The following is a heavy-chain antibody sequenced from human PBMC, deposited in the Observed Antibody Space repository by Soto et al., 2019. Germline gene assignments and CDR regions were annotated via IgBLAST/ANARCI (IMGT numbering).Heavy chain of an antibody. CDR2: ISSSSSYI. Sequence: GGSLRLSCAASGFTFSSYSMNWVRQAPGKGLEWVSSISSSSSYIYYADSVKGRFTISRDNAKNSLYLQMNSLRAEDTAVYYCARVGRDGYNPLDYWGQGTLVTVSS. D-gene: IGHD5-12*01. V-gene: IGHV3-21*01. J-gene: IGHJ4*02. CDR1: GFTFSSYS. CDR3: ARVGRDGYNPLDY.